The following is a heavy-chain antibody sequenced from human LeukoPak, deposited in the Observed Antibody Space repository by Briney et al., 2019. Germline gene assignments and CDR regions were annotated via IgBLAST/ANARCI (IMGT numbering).Heavy chain of an antibody. CDR1: GFTFSSYA. J-gene: IGHJ3*02. V-gene: IGHV3-30-3*01. D-gene: IGHD3-10*01. CDR3: AKDRHRRITMVRGVIFAFDI. Sequence: PGGSLRLSCAASGFTFSSYAMHWVRQAPGKGLEWVAVISYDGSNKYYADSVKGRFTISRDNSKNTLYLQMNSLRAEDTAVYYCAKDRHRRITMVRGVIFAFDIWGQGTMVTVSS. CDR2: ISYDGSNK.